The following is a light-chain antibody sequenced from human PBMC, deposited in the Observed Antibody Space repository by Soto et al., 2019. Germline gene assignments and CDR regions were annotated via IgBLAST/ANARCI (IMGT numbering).Light chain of an antibody. CDR2: DVS. CDR1: SSDVGGYNY. V-gene: IGLV2-14*01. CDR3: SAYTSSSTLV. J-gene: IGLJ2*01. Sequence: QSALTQPASVSGSPGQSITISCTGTSSDVGGYNYVSWYQQHPGKAPKLMIYDVSNRPSGVSNRFSGSKSGNTASLTISGRQAEDEADYDCSAYTSSSTLVFGGGTKLTVL.